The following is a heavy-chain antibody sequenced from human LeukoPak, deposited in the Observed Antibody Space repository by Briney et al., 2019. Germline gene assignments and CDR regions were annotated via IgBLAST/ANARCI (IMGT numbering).Heavy chain of an antibody. CDR2: IRSKTYGGTT. D-gene: IGHD3-10*01. CDR3: SRNLYYSGSGSYYSDY. Sequence: GGSLRLSCTPSGFTFGDYGMSWVRQAPGKGLEGVGLIRSKTYGGTTEYAASVKGRFTISRDDSKTIAYLQMNSLKTEDTAVYYCSRNLYYSGSGSYYSDYWGQGTLVTVSS. CDR1: GFTFGDYG. J-gene: IGHJ4*02. V-gene: IGHV3-49*04.